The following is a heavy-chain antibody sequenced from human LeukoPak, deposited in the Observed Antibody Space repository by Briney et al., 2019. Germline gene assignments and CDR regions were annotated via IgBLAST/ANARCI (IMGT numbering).Heavy chain of an antibody. J-gene: IGHJ4*02. D-gene: IGHD6-19*01. V-gene: IGHV3-7*01. CDR1: GFSLSTYY. CDR3: ARDNVQWLVLDY. Sequence: PGGSLRLSCAASGFSLSTYYMNWVRQAPGKGLEWVANIKQDGSEKYYVDSVTGRFTISRDNAKNSLYLQMNSLRAEDTAVYYCARDNVQWLVLDYWGQGTLVTVSS. CDR2: IKQDGSEK.